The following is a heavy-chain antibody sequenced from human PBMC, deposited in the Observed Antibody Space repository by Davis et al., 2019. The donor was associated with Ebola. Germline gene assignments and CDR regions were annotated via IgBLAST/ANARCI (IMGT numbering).Heavy chain of an antibody. CDR1: GGSISSSSYY. CDR3: ARVGYDFWSGFITGNWFDP. Sequence: MPSETLSLTCTVSGGSISSSSYYWGWIRQPPGKGLEWIGSIYYSGSTYYNPSLKSRVTISVDTSKNQFSLKLSSVTAADTAVYYCARVGYDFWSGFITGNWFDPWGQGTLVTVSS. D-gene: IGHD3-3*01. J-gene: IGHJ5*02. V-gene: IGHV4-39*07. CDR2: IYYSGST.